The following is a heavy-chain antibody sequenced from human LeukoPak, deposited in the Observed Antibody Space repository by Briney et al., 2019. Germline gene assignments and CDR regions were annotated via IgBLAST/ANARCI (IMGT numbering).Heavy chain of an antibody. J-gene: IGHJ4*02. CDR1: GFISSTSA. D-gene: IGHD3-10*01. CDR3: AKDILRYAGSAYSDY. Sequence: GGSLRLSCSASGFISSTSAMNWVRQAPGKGLEWVSAISGSGDSIYYADSVKGRFTISRDNSKNTLYLQMNSLRAEDTAVYYCAKDILRYAGSAYSDYWGQGTLVTVSS. CDR2: ISGSGDSI. V-gene: IGHV3-23*01.